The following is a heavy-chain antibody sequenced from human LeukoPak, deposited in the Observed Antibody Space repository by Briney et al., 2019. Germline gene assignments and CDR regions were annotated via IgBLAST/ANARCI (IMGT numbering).Heavy chain of an antibody. CDR3: ARDRTYGVDY. CDR2: ISSSGSTI. Sequence: GGSLRLSCAASGFTFSSYEMNWVRQAPGKGQEWVSYISSSGSTIYYADSVKGRFTISRDNAKNSLYLQMNSLRAEDTAVYYCARDRTYGVDYWGQGTLVTVSS. J-gene: IGHJ4*02. CDR1: GFTFSSYE. D-gene: IGHD1-1*01. V-gene: IGHV3-48*03.